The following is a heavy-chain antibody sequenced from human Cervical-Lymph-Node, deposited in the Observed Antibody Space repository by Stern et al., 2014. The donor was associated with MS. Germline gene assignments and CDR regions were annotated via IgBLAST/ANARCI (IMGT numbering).Heavy chain of an antibody. D-gene: IGHD2-15*01. V-gene: IGHV3-30*18. CDR1: GFTFSSHG. CDR2: ITSDGSKT. CDR3: AKRGYCSGGKCYSNHFDF. J-gene: IGHJ4*02. Sequence: QMQLVQSGGAVVQPGRSLRLSCAASGFTFSSHGMHWVRQAPGKGLEWVALITSDGSKTYYADSVKGRFTTSRDNSKNTLYLQMNSLRAEDTAAYYCAKRGYCSGGKCYSNHFDFWGQGTLVTVSS.